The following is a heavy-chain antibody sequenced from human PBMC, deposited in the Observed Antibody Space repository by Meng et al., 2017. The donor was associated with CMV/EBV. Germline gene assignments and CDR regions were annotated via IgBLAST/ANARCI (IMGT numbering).Heavy chain of an antibody. Sequence: SVSCNYGGRVRKGPGKGREGVSVIYADGSPYYADTVKGRFTISRDNAKNTLYLQLNSLRAEDTAVYYCARGGGAYCGSDCYRNFAYWGQGTLVTVSS. CDR1: SVSCNY. CDR3: ARGGGAYCGSDCYRNFAY. J-gene: IGHJ4*02. V-gene: IGHV3-53*01. CDR2: IYADGSP. D-gene: IGHD2-21*02.